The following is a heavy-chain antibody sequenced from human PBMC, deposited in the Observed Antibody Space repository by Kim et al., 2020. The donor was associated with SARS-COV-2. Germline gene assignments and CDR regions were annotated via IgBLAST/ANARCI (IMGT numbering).Heavy chain of an antibody. D-gene: IGHD3-16*02. CDR1: GYTFTSYG. V-gene: IGHV1-18*04. Sequence: ASVKVSCKASGYTFTSYGISWVRQAPGQGLEWMGWISAYNGNTNYAQKLQGRVTMTTDTSTSTAYMELRSLRSDDTAVYYCARVLERLGELSLWDNWFDPWGQGTLVTVSS. CDR2: ISAYNGNT. CDR3: ARVLERLGELSLWDNWFDP. J-gene: IGHJ5*02.